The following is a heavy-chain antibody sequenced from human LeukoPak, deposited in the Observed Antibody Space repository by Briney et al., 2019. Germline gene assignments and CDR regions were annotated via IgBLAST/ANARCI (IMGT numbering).Heavy chain of an antibody. D-gene: IGHD2-2*02. Sequence: GGSLRLSCAASGFTFSSYCMSWVRQAPGKGLEWVSTIKQDGSDKYYVDSVKGRFTISRDNSKNTLYLQMNSLRAEDTAVYYCARDIRYCSSTSCYTGGTDYWGQGTLVTVSS. J-gene: IGHJ4*02. CDR1: GFTFSSYC. CDR3: ARDIRYCSSTSCYTGGTDY. V-gene: IGHV3-7*01. CDR2: IKQDGSDK.